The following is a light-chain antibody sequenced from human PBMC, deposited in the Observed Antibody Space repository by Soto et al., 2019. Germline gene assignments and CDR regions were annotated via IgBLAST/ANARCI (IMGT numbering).Light chain of an antibody. V-gene: IGLV7-46*01. CDR2: DTT. CDR1: TGAVTSDHC. CDR3: SLTYIGARV. J-gene: IGLJ3*02. Sequence: QAVVTQDPSLTVSPGGTVTLTCAASTGAVTSDHCPYWFQQKPGQAPITLIYDTTNKHSWTPARFSGSLLGGKAALTLSGAQPEDEADYYCSLTYIGARVFGGGTKLTVL.